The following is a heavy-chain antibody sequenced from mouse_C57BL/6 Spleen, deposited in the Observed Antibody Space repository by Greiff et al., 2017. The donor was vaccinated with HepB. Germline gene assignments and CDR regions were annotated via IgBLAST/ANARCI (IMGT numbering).Heavy chain of an antibody. J-gene: IGHJ3*01. CDR2: IDPETGGT. V-gene: IGHV1-15*01. D-gene: IGHD4-1*01. Sequence: QVHVKQSGAELVRPGASVTLSCKASGYTFTDYEMHWVKQTPVHGLEWIGAIDPETGGTAYNQKFKGKAILTADKSSRTAYMELRSLTSEDSAVYYCTTGTDAYWGQGTLVTVAA. CDR1: GYTFTDYE. CDR3: TTGTDAY.